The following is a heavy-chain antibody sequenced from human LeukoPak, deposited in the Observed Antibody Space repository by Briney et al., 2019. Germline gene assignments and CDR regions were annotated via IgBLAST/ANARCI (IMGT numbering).Heavy chain of an antibody. D-gene: IGHD3-9*01. J-gene: IGHJ6*03. Sequence: ASVKVSCKASGGTFSSYAISWVRQAPGQGLEWMGGIIPIFGTANYAQKFQGRVTITADESTSTAYMELSSLRSEDTAVYYCARAGLRYFDWLPNHMDVWGKGTTVTISS. V-gene: IGHV1-69*01. CDR1: GGTFSSYA. CDR3: ARAGLRYFDWLPNHMDV. CDR2: IIPIFGTA.